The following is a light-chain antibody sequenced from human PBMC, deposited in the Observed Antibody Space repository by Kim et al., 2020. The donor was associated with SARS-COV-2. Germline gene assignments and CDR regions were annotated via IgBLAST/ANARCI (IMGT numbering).Light chain of an antibody. V-gene: IGKV2D-29*02. Sequence: PASITCTSSQSLLQSDGKSCLYWCLQKSGQSPQLVISEVSNRFSGVPDRFSGSGSGTDFTLKISRVEAEDVGVYYCMQSIQLPLTFGGRTKVDIK. CDR2: EVS. CDR1: QSLLQSDGKSC. CDR3: MQSIQLPLT. J-gene: IGKJ4*01.